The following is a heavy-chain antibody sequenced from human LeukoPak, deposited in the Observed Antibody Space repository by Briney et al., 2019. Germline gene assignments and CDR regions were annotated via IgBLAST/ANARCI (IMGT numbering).Heavy chain of an antibody. D-gene: IGHD6-6*01. Sequence: PSETLSLTCTVSGGSISSYYWSWLRQPPGKGLEWIGYIYYSGSTNYNPSLKSRVTISVDTSKNQFSLKLSSVTAADTAVYYCARSIAARRHYYYYYMDVWGKGTTVTVSS. CDR3: ARSIAARRHYYYYYMDV. CDR2: IYYSGST. CDR1: GGSISSYY. J-gene: IGHJ6*03. V-gene: IGHV4-59*01.